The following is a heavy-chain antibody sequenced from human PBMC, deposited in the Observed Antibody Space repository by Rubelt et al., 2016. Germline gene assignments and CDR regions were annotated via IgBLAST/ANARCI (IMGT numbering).Heavy chain of an antibody. D-gene: IGHD1-1*01. Sequence: QLQLQESGPGLVKPSETLSLTCTVSGGSISSSSYYWGWIRQPPGKGLEWIGSIYYSGSTYYNPSLMSRVPISVDTSKNQFSLKLSSVTAADMAVYYCANCWNGGAKLGFDPWGQGTLVTVSS. CDR2: IYYSGST. CDR1: GGSISSSSYY. J-gene: IGHJ5*02. V-gene: IGHV4-39*01. CDR3: ANCWNGGAKLGFDP.